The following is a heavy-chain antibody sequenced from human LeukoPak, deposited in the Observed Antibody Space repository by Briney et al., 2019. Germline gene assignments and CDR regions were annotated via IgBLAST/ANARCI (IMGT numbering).Heavy chain of an antibody. Sequence: PGRSLRLSCAASGFSFSSYSMNWVRQAPGKGLEWVSYISSSSSSIYYADSVKGQFTISRDNAKNSLYLQMNSLRAEDTAVYYCARDSPFDYWGQGTLVTVSS. CDR2: ISSSSSSI. CDR1: GFSFSSYS. J-gene: IGHJ4*02. CDR3: ARDSPFDY. V-gene: IGHV3-48*04.